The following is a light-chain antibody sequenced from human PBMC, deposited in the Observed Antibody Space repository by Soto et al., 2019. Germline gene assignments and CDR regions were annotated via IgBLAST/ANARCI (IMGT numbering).Light chain of an antibody. CDR3: VLYMGSGIWM. Sequence: QTVVTQEPSFSVSPGRTVTLTCGLSSGSVSTSYYPSWYQQTPGQAPRTLIYTTNTRSSGVPDRFSGSILGNKAALTITGAQADDESDYYCVLYMGSGIWMFGGGTKLTVL. CDR2: TTN. J-gene: IGLJ3*02. CDR1: SGSVSTSYY. V-gene: IGLV8-61*01.